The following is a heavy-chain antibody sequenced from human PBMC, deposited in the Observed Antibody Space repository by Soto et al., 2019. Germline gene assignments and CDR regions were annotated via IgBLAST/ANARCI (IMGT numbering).Heavy chain of an antibody. V-gene: IGHV3-23*01. CDR3: AKDSLVSDYIWGSYRYTDY. J-gene: IGHJ4*02. CDR1: GFTFSSYA. Sequence: GGSLRLSCAASGFTFSSYAMSWVRQAPGKGLEWVSAISGSGGSTYYADSVKGRFTISRDNSKNTLYLQMNSLRAEDTAVYYCAKDSLVSDYIWGSYRYTDYWGQGTLVTVSS. CDR2: ISGSGGST. D-gene: IGHD3-16*02.